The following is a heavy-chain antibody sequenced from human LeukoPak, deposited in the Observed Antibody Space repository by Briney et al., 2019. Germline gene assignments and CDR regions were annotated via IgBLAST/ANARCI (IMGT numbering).Heavy chain of an antibody. CDR1: GYTLTELS. V-gene: IGHV1-24*01. Sequence: ASVKVSCKVSGYTLTELSMHWVRQAPGKGLEWMGGFDPEDGETIYAQKFQGRVPMTEDTSTDTAYMELSSLRSEDTAVYYCATAPGRRYFDWLPDYWGQGTLVTVSS. D-gene: IGHD3-9*01. CDR3: ATAPGRRYFDWLPDY. J-gene: IGHJ4*02. CDR2: FDPEDGET.